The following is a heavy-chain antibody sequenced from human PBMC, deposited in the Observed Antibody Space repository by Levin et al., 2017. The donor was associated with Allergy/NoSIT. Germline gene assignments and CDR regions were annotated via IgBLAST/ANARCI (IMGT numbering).Heavy chain of an antibody. J-gene: IGHJ4*02. Sequence: GGSLRLSCAASGFTFSSYFLTWVRQAPGKGLEWVSSTSGTRSYIFYADSVKGRFTISRDNAKNSLYLQMNSLRAEDTAVYYCAREGLWGRGTLVTVSS. D-gene: IGHD3/OR15-3a*01. CDR1: GFTFSSYF. CDR3: AREGL. CDR2: TSGTRSYI. V-gene: IGHV3-21*01.